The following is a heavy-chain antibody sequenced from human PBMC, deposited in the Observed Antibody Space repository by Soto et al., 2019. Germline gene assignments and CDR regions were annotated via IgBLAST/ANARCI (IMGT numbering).Heavy chain of an antibody. V-gene: IGHV3-53*01. J-gene: IGHJ6*02. CDR2: IYSGGGT. CDR3: ASQRIAAAGPSYYYYGMDV. D-gene: IGHD6-13*01. Sequence: GSLRLSCAASGFTVSSNYMSWVRQAPGKGLEWVSVIYSGGGTYYADSVKGRFTISRDNSKNTLYLQMNSLRAEDTAVYYCASQRIAAAGPSYYYYGMDVWGQGTTVTVSS. CDR1: GFTVSSNY.